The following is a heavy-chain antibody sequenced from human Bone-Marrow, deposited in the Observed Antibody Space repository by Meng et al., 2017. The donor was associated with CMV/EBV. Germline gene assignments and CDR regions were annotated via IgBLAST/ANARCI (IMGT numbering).Heavy chain of an antibody. CDR2: ISSSSSYI. CDR3: ARSPIVATNFDY. D-gene: IGHD5-12*01. J-gene: IGHJ4*02. Sequence: GESLKISCAASGFTFSSYSMNWVRQAPGKGLEWVSSISSSSSYIYYADSVKGRFTISRDNAKNSLYLQMNSLRAEDTAVYYCARSPIVATNFDYWGQRTLVTVSP. V-gene: IGHV3-21*01. CDR1: GFTFSSYS.